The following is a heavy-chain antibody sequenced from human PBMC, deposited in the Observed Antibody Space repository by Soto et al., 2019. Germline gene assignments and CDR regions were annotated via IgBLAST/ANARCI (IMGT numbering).Heavy chain of an antibody. CDR2: FYPGDSDT. CDR3: ARPARDILTGYRDY. D-gene: IGHD3-9*01. J-gene: IGHJ4*02. CDR1: GYNFPTYW. V-gene: IGHV5-51*01. Sequence: PGESLKISCKGSGYNFPTYWIAWVRQIPGKGLEWMGIFYPGDSDTRYSPSFQGQVTISGDKSISTAYLQWSSLKASDTAMYYCARPARDILTGYRDYWGQGTLVTVSS.